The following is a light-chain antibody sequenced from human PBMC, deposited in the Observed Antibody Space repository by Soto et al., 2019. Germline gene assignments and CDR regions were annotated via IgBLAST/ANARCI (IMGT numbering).Light chain of an antibody. V-gene: IGKV3-11*01. J-gene: IGKJ5*01. CDR3: QQRSNWPPIT. CDR1: HSVHNF. Sequence: EVVLTQSPATLSLSPGERAALSCKASHSVHNFLAWYQQKPGPAPRLLIYGASTRAAGVPTRFSGSGSGTDFKLTLSSLEPEDFAVYYCQQRSNWPPITFGQGTRLEIK. CDR2: GAS.